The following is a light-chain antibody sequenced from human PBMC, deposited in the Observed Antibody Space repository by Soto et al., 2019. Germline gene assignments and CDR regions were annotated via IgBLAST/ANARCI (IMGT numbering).Light chain of an antibody. CDR3: QQYNAYPWT. Sequence: IQMTQSPSTLSAFLGDRVTITCGASQSISGQLDWYQQKPGRAPKLLIYKASSLQSDVPSGFRGSGSGTEFTLTISSLQPDDYETYYCQQYNAYPWTFGQGTKVDIK. V-gene: IGKV1-5*03. J-gene: IGKJ1*01. CDR2: KAS. CDR1: QSISGQ.